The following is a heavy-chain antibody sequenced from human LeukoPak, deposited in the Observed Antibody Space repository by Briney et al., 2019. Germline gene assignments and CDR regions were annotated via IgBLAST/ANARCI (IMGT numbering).Heavy chain of an antibody. D-gene: IGHD2-21*02. CDR3: AAAPPYCGGDCSL. CDR2: IVVGSGNT. CDR1: GFTFTSSA. Sequence: SVKVSCKASGFTFTSSAMQWVRQARGQRLEWIGWIVVGSGNTNYAQKFQERVTITRDMSTSTAYMELSSLRSEDTAVYYCAAAPPYCGGDCSLWGQGTMVTVSS. V-gene: IGHV1-58*02. J-gene: IGHJ3*01.